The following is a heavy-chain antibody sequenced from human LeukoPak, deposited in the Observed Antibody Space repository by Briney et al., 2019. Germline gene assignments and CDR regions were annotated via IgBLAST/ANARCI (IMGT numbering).Heavy chain of an antibody. J-gene: IGHJ4*02. D-gene: IGHD6-19*01. CDR2: IIPIFGTA. Sequence: ASVKVSCKASGGTFSSYAISWVRQAPGQGLERMGGIIPIFGTANYAQKFQGRVTITADESTSTAYMELSSLRSEDTAVYYCARLGTRSRRPVAGSTEFDYWGQGTLVTVSS. CDR1: GGTFSSYA. CDR3: ARLGTRSRRPVAGSTEFDY. V-gene: IGHV1-69*01.